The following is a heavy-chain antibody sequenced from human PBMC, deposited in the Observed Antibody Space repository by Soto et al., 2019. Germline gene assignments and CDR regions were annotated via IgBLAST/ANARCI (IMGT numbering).Heavy chain of an antibody. CDR3: ARGHYDYVWGSYRANWFGP. D-gene: IGHD3-16*02. V-gene: IGHV4-59*01. CDR2: IYYSGST. J-gene: IGHJ5*02. CDR1: GGSISSYY. Sequence: SETLSLTCTVSGGSISSYYWSWIRQPPGKGLEWIGYIYYSGSTNYNPSLKSRVTISVDTSKNQFSLKLSSVTAADRAVYYCARGHYDYVWGSYRANWFGPWGQGTLVTVAS.